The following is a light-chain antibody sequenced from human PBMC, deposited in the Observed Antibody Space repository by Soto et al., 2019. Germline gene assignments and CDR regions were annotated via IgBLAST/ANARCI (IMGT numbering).Light chain of an antibody. CDR2: GAS. CDR1: QSVSSN. V-gene: IGKV3-15*01. J-gene: IGKJ2*01. CDR3: QQYNNWPPGKYT. Sequence: EIMMTQSPATLSVSPGERATLSCRASQSVSSNLAWYQQKPGQAPRLLIYGASTRATGIPARFTGSGSGTEFTLTISGLQSEDFAVYYCQQYNNWPPGKYTFGQGTKLEIK.